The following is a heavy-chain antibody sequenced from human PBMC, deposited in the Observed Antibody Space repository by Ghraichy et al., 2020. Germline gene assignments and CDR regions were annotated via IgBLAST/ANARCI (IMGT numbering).Heavy chain of an antibody. CDR2: FSKHGQI. V-gene: IGHV3-13*01. CDR1: GLTFRIYD. D-gene: IGHD3-10*01. Sequence: GGSPRLSCVASGLTFRIYDFHWVRQSTGKGLEWVSGFSKHGQIRYADSVKGRFTISREDAKSSLFLHMDSLRVDDTALYYCVRGGPFGQLPSTYYGMDLWGQGTTVTVSS. J-gene: IGHJ6*02. CDR3: VRGGPFGQLPSTYYGMDL.